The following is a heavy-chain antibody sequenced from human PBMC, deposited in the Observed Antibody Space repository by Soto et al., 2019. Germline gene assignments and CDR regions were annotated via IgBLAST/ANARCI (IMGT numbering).Heavy chain of an antibody. Sequence: SGPTLVNPMQTLTLTCNFSGFSLDSTAVGVGWLRQPPGKALECLALIYWDGDKRYNPSLTNRVIITKDTSKNQVVLTMTDMAPADTGTYFCAHLVLGGPFLRGVTFDYWCQGVLVTVSS. J-gene: IGHJ4*02. D-gene: IGHD3-10*01. CDR1: GFSLDSTAVG. V-gene: IGHV2-5*02. CDR2: IYWDGDK. CDR3: AHLVLGGPFLRGVTFDY.